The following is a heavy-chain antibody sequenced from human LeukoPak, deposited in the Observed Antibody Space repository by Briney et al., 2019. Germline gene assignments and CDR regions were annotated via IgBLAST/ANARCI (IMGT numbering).Heavy chain of an antibody. CDR1: GFSFSSYS. J-gene: IGHJ4*02. V-gene: IGHV3-21*03. D-gene: IGHD3-16*02. CDR2: ISSSSSYI. CDR3: AREDYDYVWGSYRPPDY. Sequence: GGSLRLSCAASGFSFSSYSMNWVRQAPGKGLEWVSSISSSSSYIYYADSVKGRFTISRDNAKNSLYLQMNSLRAEDTAVYYCAREDYDYVWGSYRPPDYWGQGTLVTVSS.